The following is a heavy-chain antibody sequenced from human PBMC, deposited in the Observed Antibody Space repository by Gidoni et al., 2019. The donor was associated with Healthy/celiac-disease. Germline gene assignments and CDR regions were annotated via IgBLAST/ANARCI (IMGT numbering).Heavy chain of an antibody. V-gene: IGHV4-34*01. CDR3: ARGNYYDSSGYYPRYYFDY. D-gene: IGHD3-22*01. J-gene: IGHJ4*02. CDR1: GGSFSGYY. Sequence: QVQLQQWGAGLLKPSATLSLTCAVYGGSFSGYYWSWIRQPPGKGLEWIGEINHSGSTNYNPSLKSRVTISVDTSKNQFSLKLSSVTAADTAVYYCARGNYYDSSGYYPRYYFDYWGQGTLVTVSS. CDR2: INHSGST.